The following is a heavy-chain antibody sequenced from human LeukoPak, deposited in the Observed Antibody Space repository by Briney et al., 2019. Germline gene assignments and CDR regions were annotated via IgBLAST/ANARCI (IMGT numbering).Heavy chain of an antibody. Sequence: SETLSLTCTVSGGSISSYYWSWIRQPPGKGLEWIGYIYYSGSTNYNPSLKSRVTISVDTSKNQFSLKLSSVTAADTAVYYCARATVPWGSYRWTNYFDYWGQGTLVTVSS. V-gene: IGHV4-59*01. CDR2: IYYSGST. CDR3: ARATVPWGSYRWTNYFDY. J-gene: IGHJ4*02. D-gene: IGHD3-16*02. CDR1: GGSISSYY.